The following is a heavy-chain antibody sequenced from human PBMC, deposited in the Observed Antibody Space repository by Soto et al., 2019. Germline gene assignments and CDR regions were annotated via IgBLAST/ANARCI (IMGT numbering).Heavy chain of an antibody. CDR3: ARGDSSRVYFDY. V-gene: IGHV4-59*01. CDR2: IYYSGST. Sequence: SETLSLTCTVSGGSISSYYWSWIRQPPGKGLKWIGYIYYSGSTNYNPSLKSRVTISVDTSKNQFSLKLSSVSAADTAVYYCARGDSSRVYFDYWGQGTLVTVSS. D-gene: IGHD3-22*01. CDR1: GGSISSYY. J-gene: IGHJ4*02.